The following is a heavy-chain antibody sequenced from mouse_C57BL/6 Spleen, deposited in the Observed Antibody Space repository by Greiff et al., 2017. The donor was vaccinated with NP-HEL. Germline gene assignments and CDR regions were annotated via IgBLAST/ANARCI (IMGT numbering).Heavy chain of an antibody. D-gene: IGHD1-1*01. CDR2: INPSTGGT. V-gene: IGHV1-42*01. CDR3: ARWGLRGSSWYFDV. J-gene: IGHJ1*03. Sequence: VQLQQSGPELVKPGASVKISCKASGYSFTGYYMNWVKQSPEKSLEWIGEINPSTGGTTYNQKFKAKATLTVDKSSSTAYMQLKSLTSEDSAVYYCARWGLRGSSWYFDVWGTGTTVTVSS. CDR1: GYSFTGYY.